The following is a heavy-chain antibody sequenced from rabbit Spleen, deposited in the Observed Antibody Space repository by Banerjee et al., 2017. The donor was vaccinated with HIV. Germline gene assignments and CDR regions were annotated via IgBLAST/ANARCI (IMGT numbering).Heavy chain of an antibody. CDR1: GFSLNNNYV. Sequence: QEQLEESGGGLVKPEGSLTLTCKASGFSLNNNYVMRWVRQAPGKGLEWIATIYINSGTSYYATWAKGRFTISRTSSTTVTLQVTSLTAADTATYFCASDIYGVGVFSLWGQGTLVPS. J-gene: IGHJ4*01. V-gene: IGHV1S45*01. CDR2: IYINSGTS. CDR3: ASDIYGVGVFSL. D-gene: IGHD2-1*01.